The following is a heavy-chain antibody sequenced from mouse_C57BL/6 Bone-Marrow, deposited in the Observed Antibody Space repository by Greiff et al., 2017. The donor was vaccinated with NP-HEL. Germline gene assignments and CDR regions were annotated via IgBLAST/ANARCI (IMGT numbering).Heavy chain of an antibody. CDR2: IHPNSGST. Sequence: QVQLQQSGAELVKPGASVKLSCKASGYTFTSYWMHWVKQRPGQGLEWIGMIHPNSGSTNYNEKFKSKATLTVDKSSSTAYMQLSSLTSEDSAVYYCARRGVSWFAYWGQGTLVTVSA. CDR3: ARRGVSWFAY. CDR1: GYTFTSYW. J-gene: IGHJ3*01. V-gene: IGHV1-64*01.